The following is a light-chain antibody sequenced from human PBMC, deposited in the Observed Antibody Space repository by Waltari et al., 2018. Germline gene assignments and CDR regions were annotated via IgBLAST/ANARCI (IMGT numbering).Light chain of an antibody. CDR3: SSYTSRSTRV. CDR1: NNDVGGYNY. CDR2: EVT. V-gene: IGLV2-14*01. J-gene: IGLJ3*02. Sequence: QSALTQPASVSGSPGQSITISCTGTNNDVGGYNYVPWYQQRPGKAPKTLIYEVTNRPSGISSRFSGSKSGNTASLTISGVQAEDEGTYYCSSYTSRSTRVFGGGTKLTVL.